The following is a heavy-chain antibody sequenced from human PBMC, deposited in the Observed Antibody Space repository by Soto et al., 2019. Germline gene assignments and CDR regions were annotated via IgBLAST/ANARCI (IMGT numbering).Heavy chain of an antibody. V-gene: IGHV3-11*01. J-gene: IGHJ6*02. CDR2: ISSSGTSI. Sequence: QVQLVESGGGLVKPGESLRLSCAVSGVTFSDCYMNWIRQAPGKGLEWVSYISSSGTSINYAGSVKGRFTISRDNAKNSLYLQMNSLRAEDTAMYYCARVRFGEWGYAMDVWGQGTTVTVSS. D-gene: IGHD3-10*01. CDR3: ARVRFGEWGYAMDV. CDR1: GVTFSDCY.